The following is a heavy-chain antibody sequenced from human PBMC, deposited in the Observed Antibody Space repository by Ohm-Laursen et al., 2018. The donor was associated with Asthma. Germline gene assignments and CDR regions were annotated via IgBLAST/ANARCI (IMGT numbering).Heavy chain of an antibody. V-gene: IGHV4-39*07. CDR3: ARDSSSWQRYWYFDL. CDR1: GGSISSGRHY. J-gene: IGHJ2*01. CDR2: IHHTGKR. Sequence: PSQTLSLTCTVSGGSISSGRHYWGWVRQPPGKGLESIGNIHHTGKRDYNPSLKSRVTISVDTSKNQFSLKLSSVTAADTAVYYCARDSSSWQRYWYFDLWGRGTLVTVSS. D-gene: IGHD6-13*01.